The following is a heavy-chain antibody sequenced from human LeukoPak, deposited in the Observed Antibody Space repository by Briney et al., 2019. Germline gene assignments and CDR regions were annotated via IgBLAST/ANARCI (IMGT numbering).Heavy chain of an antibody. Sequence: PGGSLRLSCAAPRFSFSSYGMHWVRQAPGKGLEWVAVMEYDGSKKYYADSVKGRFTISRDNSKNTLYLQMNSLRAEDTAVYYCARGIAAPGTGWYFDLWGRGTLVTVSS. V-gene: IGHV3-33*01. CDR1: RFSFSSYG. CDR2: MEYDGSKK. D-gene: IGHD6-13*01. CDR3: ARGIAAPGTGWYFDL. J-gene: IGHJ2*01.